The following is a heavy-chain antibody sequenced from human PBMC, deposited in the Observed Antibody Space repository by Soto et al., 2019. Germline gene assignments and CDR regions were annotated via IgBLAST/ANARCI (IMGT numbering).Heavy chain of an antibody. CDR1: GGSVSRLTHY. CDR3: ARLGNDYQFLDP. Sequence: SETLSLTCTVSGGSVSRLTHYCVWIRQPPGKSLEWIGSVYFSGNIYYNPSLKSRVSMSVDTSKNQFSLRLSSVSAADTAFYYCARLGNDYQFLDPWGPGTLVPVSS. CDR2: VYFSGNI. J-gene: IGHJ5*02. D-gene: IGHD5-12*01. V-gene: IGHV4-39*01.